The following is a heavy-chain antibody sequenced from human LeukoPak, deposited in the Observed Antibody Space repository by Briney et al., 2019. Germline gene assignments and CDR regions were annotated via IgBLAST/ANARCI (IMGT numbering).Heavy chain of an antibody. CDR3: ARDLDTMARIYYYYYMDV. CDR1: GFTFSDYY. Sequence: GGSLRLSCAASGFTFSDYYMSWIRQAPGKGLEWVSYISSSSSNIYYADSVKGRFTISRDNAKNSLYLQMNSLRAEDTAVYYCARDLDTMARIYYYYYMDVWGKGTTVTASS. CDR2: ISSSSSNI. J-gene: IGHJ6*03. V-gene: IGHV3-11*04. D-gene: IGHD3-10*01.